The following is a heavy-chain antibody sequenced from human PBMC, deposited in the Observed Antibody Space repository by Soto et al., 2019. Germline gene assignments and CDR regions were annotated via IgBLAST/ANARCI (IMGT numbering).Heavy chain of an antibody. V-gene: IGHV1-18*01. J-gene: IGHJ6*02. Sequence: ASVKVSCKASGYTFTNYAMHWVRQAPGQRLEWMGCIRAYNSNTNYAQKFQGRVTMTTDTFTRTAYMEVRSLRSDDTAVYYCAREGTCSSTSCPTYFSFGMDVWGQGTTVTVSS. CDR2: IRAYNSNT. CDR3: AREGTCSSTSCPTYFSFGMDV. D-gene: IGHD2-2*01. CDR1: GYTFTNYA.